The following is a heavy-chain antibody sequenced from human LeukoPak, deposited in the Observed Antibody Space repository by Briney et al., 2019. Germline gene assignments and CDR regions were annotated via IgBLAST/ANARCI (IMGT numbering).Heavy chain of an antibody. CDR3: ASSSAWLSAYYD. CDR1: GGSISSSSYY. V-gene: IGHV4-39*01. D-gene: IGHD3-22*01. Sequence: SETLSLTCTVSGGSISSSSYYWGWIRQPPGKGLEWIGSIYYSGSTYYNPSLKSRVTISVDTSKNQFSLKLSSVTAADTAVYYCASSSAWLSAYYDWGQGTLVTVSS. CDR2: IYYSGST. J-gene: IGHJ4*02.